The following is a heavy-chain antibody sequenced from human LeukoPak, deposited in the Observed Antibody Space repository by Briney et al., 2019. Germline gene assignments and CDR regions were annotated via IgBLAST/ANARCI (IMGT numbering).Heavy chain of an antibody. CDR1: GGSISSYY. Sequence: SETLSLTCTVSGGSISSYYWSWIRQPPGKGLEWIGYIYYSGSTNYNPSLKSRVTISVDTSKNQFSLKLSSVTAADMAVYYCARASMITFGGVITYYFDYWGQGTLVTVSS. CDR3: ARASMITFGGVITYYFDY. V-gene: IGHV4-59*01. D-gene: IGHD3-16*02. CDR2: IYYSGST. J-gene: IGHJ4*02.